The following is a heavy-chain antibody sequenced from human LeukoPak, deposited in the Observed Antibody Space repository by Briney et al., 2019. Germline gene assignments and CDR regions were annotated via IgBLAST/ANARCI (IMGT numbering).Heavy chain of an antibody. D-gene: IGHD6-6*01. V-gene: IGHV4-39*01. J-gene: IGHJ5*02. CDR3: ARQSGIAARPGSPHNWFDP. Sequence: SQTLSLTCTVSGGSISSGGYYWSWIRQPPGKGLEWIGSIYYSGSTYYNPSLKSRVTISVDTSKNQFSLKLSSVTAADTAVYYCARQSGIAARPGSPHNWFDPWGQGTLVTVSS. CDR2: IYYSGST. CDR1: GGSISSGGYY.